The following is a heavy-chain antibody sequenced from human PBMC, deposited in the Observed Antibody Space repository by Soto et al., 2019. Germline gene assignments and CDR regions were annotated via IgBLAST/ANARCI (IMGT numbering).Heavy chain of an antibody. CDR3: AREYCSSTSCLLAGGMDV. J-gene: IGHJ6*02. V-gene: IGHV4-4*07. CDR2: IYTSGST. Sequence: PSETLSLTCAVSGYSISISYYCSWIRQPAGKGLEWIGRIYTSGSTNYNPSLKSRVTMSVDTSKNQFSLKLSSVTAADTAVYYCAREYCSSTSCLLAGGMDVWGQGTTVTVSS. CDR1: GYSISISYY. D-gene: IGHD2-2*01.